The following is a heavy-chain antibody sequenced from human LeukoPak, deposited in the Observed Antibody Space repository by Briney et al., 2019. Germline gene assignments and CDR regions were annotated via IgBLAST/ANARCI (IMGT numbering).Heavy chain of an antibody. CDR3: AKFHITGTTPSYFDY. Sequence: GGSLRLSCAASGFTFSSYAMSWVRQAPGKGLEWVSAISGSGGSTYYADSVKGRFTISRDNSKNTLYLQMNSLKTEDTAVYYCAKFHITGTTPSYFDYWGQGTLVTVSS. CDR1: GFTFSSYA. J-gene: IGHJ4*02. D-gene: IGHD1-7*01. V-gene: IGHV3-23*01. CDR2: ISGSGGST.